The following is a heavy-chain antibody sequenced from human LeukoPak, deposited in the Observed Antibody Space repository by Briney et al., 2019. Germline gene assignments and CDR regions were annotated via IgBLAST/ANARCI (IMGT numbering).Heavy chain of an antibody. D-gene: IGHD2-15*01. V-gene: IGHV3-7*03. J-gene: IGHJ4*02. CDR2: IKQDGSEK. CDR3: ARSPNCSGGSCYIFGYFDY. CDR1: GFTFSSYW. Sequence: GGSLRLSCAASGFTFSSYWMSWVRQAPGRGLEWVANIKQDGSEKYYVDSVKGRFTISRDNAKNSLYLQMNSLRAEDTAVYYCARSPNCSGGSCYIFGYFDYWGQGTLVTVSS.